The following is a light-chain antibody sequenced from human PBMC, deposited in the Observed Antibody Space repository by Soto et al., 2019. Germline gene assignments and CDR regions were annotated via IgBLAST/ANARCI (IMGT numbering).Light chain of an antibody. V-gene: IGLV2-11*01. CDR2: DVA. CDR3: GSYAGGXTYL. Sequence: QSSLSQPRSVSGSPVQSVTISCTGTGKDVCACNYFAWYQQHPGRPTKLMIYDVARWPSGVHDRFYGSKSGNTASLTISGLQAEDEADYLCGSYAGGXTYLFGTGTKVXV. CDR1: GKDVCACNY. J-gene: IGLJ1*01.